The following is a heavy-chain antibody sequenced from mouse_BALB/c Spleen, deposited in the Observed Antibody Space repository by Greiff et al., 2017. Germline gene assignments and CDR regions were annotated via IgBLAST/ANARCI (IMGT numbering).Heavy chain of an antibody. Sequence: EVQLVESGGGLVQPGGSRKLSCAASGFTFSSFGMHWVRQAPEKGLEWVAYISSGSSTIYYADTVKGRFTISRDNPKNTLFLQMTSLRSEDTAMYYCARSYVYAMDYWGQGTSVTVSS. V-gene: IGHV5-17*02. CDR2: ISSGSSTI. D-gene: IGHD2-12*01. CDR3: ARSYVYAMDY. J-gene: IGHJ4*01. CDR1: GFTFSSFG.